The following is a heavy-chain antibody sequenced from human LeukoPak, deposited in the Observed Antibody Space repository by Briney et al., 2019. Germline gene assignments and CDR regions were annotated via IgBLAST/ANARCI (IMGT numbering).Heavy chain of an antibody. CDR2: ISYSGST. J-gene: IGHJ5*02. D-gene: IGHD3-3*01. V-gene: IGHV4-30-4*01. CDR1: GGSISSGVYY. Sequence: SETLSLTCTVSGGSISSGVYYWGWIRQPPGKGLEWIGYISYSGSTYYNPSLKSRVTISLDTSKNQFSLNLSSVTAADTAVYYCARGTGYDFWMPRGQGTLVTVSS. CDR3: ARGTGYDFWMP.